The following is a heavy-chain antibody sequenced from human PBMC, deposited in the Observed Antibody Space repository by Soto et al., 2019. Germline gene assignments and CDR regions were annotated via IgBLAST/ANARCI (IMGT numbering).Heavy chain of an antibody. Sequence: PSETLSLTCTVSGGSISSSSYYWGWIRQPPGKGLEWIGSIYYSGSTYYNPSLKSRVTISVDTSKNQFSLKLSSVTAADTAVYYCARRATVWFGELPNFDYWGQGTLVTVSS. J-gene: IGHJ4*02. CDR3: ARRATVWFGELPNFDY. V-gene: IGHV4-39*01. D-gene: IGHD3-10*01. CDR1: GGSISSSSYY. CDR2: IYYSGST.